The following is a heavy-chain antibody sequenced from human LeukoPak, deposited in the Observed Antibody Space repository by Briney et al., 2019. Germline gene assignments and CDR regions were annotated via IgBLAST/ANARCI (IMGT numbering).Heavy chain of an antibody. CDR2: IYSGGST. Sequence: PGGSLRLSCAASGFTVRSNYMSWVRQAPGKGLEWVSVIYSGGSTYYANSVKGRFTISRDNSKNTLYLQMNSLRAEDTAVYYCASSPWGIQASDIWGQGTMVTVSS. V-gene: IGHV3-66*01. CDR1: GFTVRSNY. CDR3: ASSPWGIQASDI. D-gene: IGHD3-16*01. J-gene: IGHJ3*02.